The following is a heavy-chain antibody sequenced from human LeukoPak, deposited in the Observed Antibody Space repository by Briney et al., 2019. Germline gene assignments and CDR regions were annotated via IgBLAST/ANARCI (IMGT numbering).Heavy chain of an antibody. CDR2: VKQGGSEK. CDR3: ARDPRYGSGWNLTPFDY. J-gene: IGHJ4*02. V-gene: IGHV3-7*01. Sequence: GGSLRLSCAASGFTFSTYWMSWVRQAPGKGLEWVSNVKQGGSEKYYVDSVKGRLTISRDNAKNSLYLQMNSLRVEDTAVYYCARDPRYGSGWNLTPFDYWGQGNLVTVSS. CDR1: GFTFSTYW. D-gene: IGHD6-19*01.